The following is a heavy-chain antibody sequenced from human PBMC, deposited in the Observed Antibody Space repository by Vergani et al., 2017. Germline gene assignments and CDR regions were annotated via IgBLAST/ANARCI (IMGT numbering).Heavy chain of an antibody. CDR3: ARGRLVGSGYYRGWFDP. D-gene: IGHD3-3*01. CDR2: INHSGST. J-gene: IGHJ5*02. V-gene: IGHV4-34*01. Sequence: QVQLQQWGAGLLKPSETLSLTCAVYGGSFSGYYWSWIRQPPGKGLEWVGEINHSGSTNYHPSLKSRVPISVDTPKYQFSLKLSSVTAADTAVYYCARGRLVGSGYYRGWFDPWGQGTLVTVSS. CDR1: GGSFSGYY.